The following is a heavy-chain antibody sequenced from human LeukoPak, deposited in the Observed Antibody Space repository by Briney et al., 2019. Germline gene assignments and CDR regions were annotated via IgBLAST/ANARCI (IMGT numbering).Heavy chain of an antibody. J-gene: IGHJ4*02. CDR1: GFAVRGNY. D-gene: IGHD3-22*01. CDR3: ARGDSSGYYHIDY. Sequence: PGGSLRLSCAASGFAVRGNYMYWIRQAPGKGLEWVSAIYTTGTTYYSDSVKGRCTMSRDTSKNTVYLEMTSLRVEDTALYYCARGDSSGYYHIDYWGQGTPVTVSS. V-gene: IGHV3-66*01. CDR2: IYTTGTT.